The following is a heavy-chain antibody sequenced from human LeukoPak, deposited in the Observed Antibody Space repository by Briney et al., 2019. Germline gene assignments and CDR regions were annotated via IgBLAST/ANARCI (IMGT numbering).Heavy chain of an antibody. D-gene: IGHD5-24*01. CDR3: VRDYKYDFDN. Sequence: GGSLRLSCAASGFKFSDYSMNWVRQAPGKGLEWMSYIGIDSGNTNYADSVKGRFTISGDKAKNALYLEMNSLRVEDTAVYYCVRDYKYDFDNWGQGTLVTVSS. J-gene: IGHJ4*02. V-gene: IGHV3-48*01. CDR1: GFKFSDYS. CDR2: IGIDSGNT.